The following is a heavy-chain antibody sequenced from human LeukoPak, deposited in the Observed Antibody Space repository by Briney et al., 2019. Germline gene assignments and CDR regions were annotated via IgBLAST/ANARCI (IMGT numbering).Heavy chain of an antibody. J-gene: IGHJ5*02. D-gene: IGHD3-22*01. Sequence: SQTLSLTCTVAGGSISTGGYYWSWIRQHPGKGLEWIGYIYYSGSTYYNPSLKSRVTISVDTSKNQFSLKLSSVTAADTAVYYSAREGYYDSSVSAWFDPWGQGTLVTVSS. V-gene: IGHV4-31*03. CDR1: GGSISTGGYY. CDR2: IYYSGST. CDR3: AREGYYDSSVSAWFDP.